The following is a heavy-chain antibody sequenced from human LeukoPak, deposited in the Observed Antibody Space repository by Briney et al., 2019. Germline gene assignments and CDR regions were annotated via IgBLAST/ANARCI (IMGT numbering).Heavy chain of an antibody. V-gene: IGHV1-69*02. CDR2: IIPILGLA. CDR1: GGSFSRYN. Sequence: GASVKVSCKAAGGSFSRYNINWVRQAPGQGLEWMGRIIPILGLAHYAQKVQGRVTITADKSTSTAYMELSSLRSEDTALYYCARAEYYYDSSGHFHAYDIWGQGTMVTVSS. CDR3: ARAEYYYDSSGHFHAYDI. J-gene: IGHJ3*02. D-gene: IGHD3-22*01.